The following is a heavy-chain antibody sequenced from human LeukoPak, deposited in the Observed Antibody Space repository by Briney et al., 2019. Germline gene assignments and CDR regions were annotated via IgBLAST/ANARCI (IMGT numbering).Heavy chain of an antibody. D-gene: IGHD3-10*01. CDR3: ARGSRVRGVIIQPDY. Sequence: SETLSLTCTVSGASISSSTYSWGWIRQPPGKGLEWIGSISYSGSTYYNPSLKSRVTISVDTSKNQFSLKLSSVTAADTAVYYCARGSRVRGVIIQPDYWGQGTLVTVSS. J-gene: IGHJ4*02. CDR1: GASISSSTYS. V-gene: IGHV4-39*07. CDR2: ISYSGST.